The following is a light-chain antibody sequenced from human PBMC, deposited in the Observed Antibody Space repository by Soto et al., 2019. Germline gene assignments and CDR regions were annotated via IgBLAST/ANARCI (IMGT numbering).Light chain of an antibody. CDR1: QNINNY. V-gene: IGKV1-33*01. CDR3: QQHENLPT. J-gene: IGKJ5*01. Sequence: DIHMTQSPSSLSASVVDRVTITCQASQNINNYLNWYQQKPGRAPKLLIYDASNLEAGVPSRFRGSGSGTDFTFTISRLQTEDIATYYCQQHENLPTFGQGTRLEIK. CDR2: DAS.